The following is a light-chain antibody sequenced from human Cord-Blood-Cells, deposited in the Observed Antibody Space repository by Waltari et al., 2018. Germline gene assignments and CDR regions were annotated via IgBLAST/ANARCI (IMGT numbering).Light chain of an antibody. Sequence: SALHQPASVSGSPGHSITTPCTATSGACGCYNFVHWYQQHPGKSPKLMISQGSKRPSGVANRFSGSKSGNTASLTISGLQAEDEADYYCCSYTGSSTWVFGGGTKLTVL. CDR2: QGS. J-gene: IGLJ3*02. V-gene: IGLV2-23*01. CDR3: CSYTGSSTWV. CDR1: SGACGCYNF.